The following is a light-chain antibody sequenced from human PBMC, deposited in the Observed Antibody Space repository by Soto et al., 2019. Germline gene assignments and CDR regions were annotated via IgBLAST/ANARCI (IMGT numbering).Light chain of an antibody. CDR2: DSS. Sequence: VLTQSPATLSLSPGERATLSCRASQTVSSFLAWYQQKPGQAPRLLIHDSSDRATGIPARFSGSGSGTDFTLTISSLEPEDVAVYYCQQYNNWPPLTFGGGTKVEIK. CDR3: QQYNNWPPLT. J-gene: IGKJ4*01. V-gene: IGKV3-11*01. CDR1: QTVSSF.